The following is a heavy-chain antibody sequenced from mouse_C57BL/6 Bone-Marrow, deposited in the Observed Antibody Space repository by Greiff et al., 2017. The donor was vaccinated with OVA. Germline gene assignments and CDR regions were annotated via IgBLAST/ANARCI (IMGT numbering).Heavy chain of an antibody. Sequence: VQLQQPGAELVRPGSSVKLSCKASGYTFTSYWMDWVKQRPGQGLEWIGNIYPSDSETHYNQKFKDKATLTVDKSSSTAYMQLSSLTSEDSAVYYCARSSYGLFAYWGQGTLVTVSA. CDR3: ARSSYGLFAY. CDR2: IYPSDSET. D-gene: IGHD1-1*01. J-gene: IGHJ3*01. V-gene: IGHV1-61*01. CDR1: GYTFTSYW.